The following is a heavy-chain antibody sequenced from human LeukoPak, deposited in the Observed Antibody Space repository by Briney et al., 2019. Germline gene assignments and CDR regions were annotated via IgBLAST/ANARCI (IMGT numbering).Heavy chain of an antibody. CDR2: ISAYNGNT. D-gene: IGHD3-22*01. CDR1: GYTFTTYG. Sequence: GASVTVSCTASGYTFTTYGLSWVRQAPGQGLEWMGWISAYNGNTNYAQKLQGRVTMTTDTSTTTAYMELRSLRSDDTAVYYCVREGGSSGYYFFHYWGQGTLVTVSS. CDR3: VREGGSSGYYFFHY. J-gene: IGHJ4*02. V-gene: IGHV1-18*01.